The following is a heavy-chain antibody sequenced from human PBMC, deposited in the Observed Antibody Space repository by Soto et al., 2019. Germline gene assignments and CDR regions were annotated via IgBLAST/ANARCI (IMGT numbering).Heavy chain of an antibody. J-gene: IGHJ5*02. V-gene: IGHV1-3*01. CDR2: INAGNGNT. D-gene: IGHD2-2*01. CDR1: GYTFTSYA. Sequence: ASVKVSCKASGYTFTSYAMHWVRQAPGQRLEWMGWINAGNGNTKYSQKLQGRVTITRDTSASTAYMELSSLRSEDTAVYYCARDQYCSSTSCFVSWFDPWGQGTLVTVS. CDR3: ARDQYCSSTSCFVSWFDP.